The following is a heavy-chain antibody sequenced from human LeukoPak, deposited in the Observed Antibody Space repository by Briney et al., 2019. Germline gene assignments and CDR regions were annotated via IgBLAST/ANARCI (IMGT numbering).Heavy chain of an antibody. D-gene: IGHD2-2*01. CDR1: GFTFSSYA. CDR3: ARDRNFPRDQFDY. Sequence: GGSLRLSCAASGFTFSSYAMSWVRQAPGEGLEWVSAISVDGSGAWYAGSVRGRSTISRDNSKSTVYLQMNSLTADDTAVYFCARDRNFPRDQFDYWGQGTLVTVSS. J-gene: IGHJ4*02. V-gene: IGHV3-23*01. CDR2: ISVDGSGA.